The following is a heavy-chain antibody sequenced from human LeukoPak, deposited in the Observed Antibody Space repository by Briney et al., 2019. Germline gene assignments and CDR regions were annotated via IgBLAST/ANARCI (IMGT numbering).Heavy chain of an antibody. V-gene: IGHV4-34*01. CDR3: ARGRNAIDY. Sequence: EWIGEINHSGSTNYNPSLKSRVTISVDTSKNQFSLKLSSVTAADTAVYYCARGRNAIDYWGQGTLVTVSS. CDR2: INHSGST. D-gene: IGHD1-1*01. J-gene: IGHJ4*02.